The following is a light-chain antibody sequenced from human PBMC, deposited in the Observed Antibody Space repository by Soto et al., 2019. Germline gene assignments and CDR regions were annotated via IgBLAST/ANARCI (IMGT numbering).Light chain of an antibody. V-gene: IGKV1-33*01. J-gene: IGKJ5*01. CDR1: QDIDKY. CDR2: DVS. Sequence: DIQMTQSPSSLSAYVGDRVTITCQASQDIDKYLNWYQQKPGKDPKLLIDDVSNLETGVPSRFSGSGSRTHFTFTIASLQPDDTAIYYCPQYYDLPITFGQGTRREIK. CDR3: PQYYDLPIT.